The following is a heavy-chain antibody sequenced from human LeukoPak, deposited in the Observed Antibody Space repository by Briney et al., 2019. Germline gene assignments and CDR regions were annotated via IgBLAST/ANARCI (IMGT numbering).Heavy chain of an antibody. J-gene: IGHJ4*02. Sequence: PSETLSLTCTVSGGSISSGGYYWSWIRQHPGKGLEWIGYIYYSGSTNYNPSLKSRVTISVDTSKNQFSLKLSSVTAADTAVYYCAREAVAYYDSSGYYNFDYWGQGTLVTVSS. CDR1: GGSISSGGYY. D-gene: IGHD3-22*01. V-gene: IGHV4-61*08. CDR2: IYYSGST. CDR3: AREAVAYYDSSGYYNFDY.